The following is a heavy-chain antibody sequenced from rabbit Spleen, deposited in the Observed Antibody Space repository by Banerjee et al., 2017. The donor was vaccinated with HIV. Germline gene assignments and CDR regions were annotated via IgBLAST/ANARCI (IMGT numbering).Heavy chain of an antibody. V-gene: IGHV1S40*01. D-gene: IGHD1-1*01. J-gene: IGHJ3*01. Sequence: QSLEESGGDLVKPGASLTLTCTASGFSFSSSDYMCWVRQAPGKGLEWIACINIVTGKSVYASWALGRFIMSRTSSTTVTLQMTSLTVADTANYFCARRDEDDYYALWGQGTLVTVS. CDR3: ARRDEDDYYAL. CDR2: INIVTGKS. CDR1: GFSFSSSDY.